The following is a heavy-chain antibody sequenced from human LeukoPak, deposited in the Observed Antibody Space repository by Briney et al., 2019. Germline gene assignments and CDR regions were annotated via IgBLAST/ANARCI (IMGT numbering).Heavy chain of an antibody. CDR1: GGSISSYY. CDR3: ERAVAAAIRGWFDP. Sequence: SETLSLTCTVSGGSISSYYWNWIRQPPGKGLEWIGCIYYSGSTNYNPSLKSRVTISVDTSKNQFSLKLSSVTAADTAVYYCERAVAAAIRGWFDPWGQGTLVTVSS. V-gene: IGHV4-59*12. D-gene: IGHD2-2*02. CDR2: IYYSGST. J-gene: IGHJ5*02.